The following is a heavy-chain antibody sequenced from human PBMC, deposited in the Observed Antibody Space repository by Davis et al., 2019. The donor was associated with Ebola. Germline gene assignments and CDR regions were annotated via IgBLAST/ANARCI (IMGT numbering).Heavy chain of an antibody. CDR3: ARGGEQWLVPGNYFDY. Sequence: MPSETLSLTCSVSGGSISSYYWSWIRQPPGKGLEWIGYIYYSGSTNYNPSLKSRVTISVDTSKNQFSLKLSSVTAADTAVYYCARGGEQWLVPGNYFDYWGQGTRVTVSS. CDR2: IYYSGST. J-gene: IGHJ4*02. D-gene: IGHD6-19*01. CDR1: GGSISSYY. V-gene: IGHV4-59*08.